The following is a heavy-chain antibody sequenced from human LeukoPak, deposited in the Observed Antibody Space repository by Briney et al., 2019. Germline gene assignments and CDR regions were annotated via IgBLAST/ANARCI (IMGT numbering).Heavy chain of an antibody. D-gene: IGHD6-13*01. J-gene: IGHJ4*02. V-gene: IGHV1-69*05. CDR2: IIPIFGTA. Sequence: ASVKVSCKASGGTFSSYAISWVRQAPGQGLEWMGGIIPIFGTANYAQKFQGRVTITTDESTSTAYTELSSLRSEDTAVYYCASASSHRIAAGGDYWGQGTLVTVSS. CDR3: ASASSHRIAAGGDY. CDR1: GGTFSSYA.